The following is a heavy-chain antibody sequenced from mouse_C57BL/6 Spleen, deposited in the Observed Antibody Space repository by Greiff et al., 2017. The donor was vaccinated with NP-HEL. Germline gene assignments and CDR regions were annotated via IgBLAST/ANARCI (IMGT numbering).Heavy chain of an antibody. CDR2: INPSSGYT. CDR1: GYTFTSYW. J-gene: IGHJ3*01. CDR3: ARSGDYDEAWFAY. V-gene: IGHV1-7*01. Sequence: QVHVKQSGAELAKPGASMKLSCKASGYTFTSYWMHWVKQRPGQGLEWIGYINPSSGYTKYNQKFKDKATLTADKSSSTAYMQLSSLTYEDSAVYYCARSGDYDEAWFAYWGQGTLVTVSA. D-gene: IGHD2-4*01.